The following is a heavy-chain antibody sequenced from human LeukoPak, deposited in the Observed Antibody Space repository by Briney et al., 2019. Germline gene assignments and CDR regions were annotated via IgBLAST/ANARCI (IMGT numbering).Heavy chain of an antibody. J-gene: IGHJ4*02. D-gene: IGHD6-13*01. V-gene: IGHV3-9*01. CDR3: AKAYWEVAAAAYFDY. CDR1: GFTFDDYA. CDR2: ISWNSGNI. Sequence: GRSLRLSCAASGFTFDDYAMHWVRQAPGKGLEWVSGISWNSGNIGYADSVRGRFTISRDNAKNSLYLQMNSLRAEDTALYYCAKAYWEVAAAAYFDYWGQGTLVTVSS.